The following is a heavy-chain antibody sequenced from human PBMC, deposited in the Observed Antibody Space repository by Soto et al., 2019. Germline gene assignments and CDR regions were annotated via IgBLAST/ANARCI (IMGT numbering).Heavy chain of an antibody. J-gene: IGHJ6*02. CDR3: ARDFWSANYYYGMDV. CDR2: ITPIFGTA. V-gene: IGHV1-69*01. Sequence: QVQLVQSGAEVKKPGSSVKVSCKASGGTFSSYAISWVRQAPGQGLEWMGGITPIFGTANYAQKFQGRVTITANESTSTANMELRSLRSEDTAVYYCARDFWSANYYYGMDVWGQGTTVTVSS. CDR1: GGTFSSYA. D-gene: IGHD3-3*01.